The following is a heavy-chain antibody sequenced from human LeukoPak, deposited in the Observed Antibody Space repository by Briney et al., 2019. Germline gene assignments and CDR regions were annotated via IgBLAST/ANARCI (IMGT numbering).Heavy chain of an antibody. CDR1: GFTFSSYE. D-gene: IGHD3-10*01. CDR2: ISGSGTTI. CDR3: ASSPRGVY. Sequence: GGSLRLSCVAPGFTFSSYEMSWVRQAPGKGLEWVSEISGSGTTIFYADSVKGRFTVSRDNAKNSLYLQMNSLRVEDTAVYYCASSPRGVYWGQGTLVTVSS. J-gene: IGHJ4*02. V-gene: IGHV3-48*03.